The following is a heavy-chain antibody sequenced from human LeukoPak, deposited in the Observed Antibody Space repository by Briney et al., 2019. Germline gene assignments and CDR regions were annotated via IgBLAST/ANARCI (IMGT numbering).Heavy chain of an antibody. CDR2: INPNSGGT. V-gene: IGHV1-2*02. CDR1: GYTFTGYY. J-gene: IGHJ4*02. CDR3: ARARSTSRAGTVG. Sequence: GASVKVSCKASGYTFTGYYMHWVRQAPGQGLEWMGWINPNSGGTNYAQKFQGRVTMTRDTSISTAYMELSRLRSDDTAVYYCARARSTSRAGTVGWGQGTLVTVSS. D-gene: IGHD6-19*01.